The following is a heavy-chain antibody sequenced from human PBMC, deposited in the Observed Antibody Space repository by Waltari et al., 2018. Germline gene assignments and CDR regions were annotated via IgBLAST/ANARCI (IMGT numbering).Heavy chain of an antibody. CDR1: GFTFSSYS. V-gene: IGHV3-48*04. CDR2: ISSSSSTI. CDR3: ARDPIYCSGGSCYFDY. J-gene: IGHJ4*02. Sequence: EVQLVESGGGLVQPGGSLRLSCAASGFTFSSYSMNWVRQAPGKGLEWVSYISSSSSTIYYADSVKGRFTISRDNAKNSLYLQMNSLRAEDTAVYYCARDPIYCSGGSCYFDYWGQGTLVTVSS. D-gene: IGHD2-15*01.